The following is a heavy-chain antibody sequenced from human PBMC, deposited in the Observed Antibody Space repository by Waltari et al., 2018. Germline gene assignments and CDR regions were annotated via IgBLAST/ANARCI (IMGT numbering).Heavy chain of an antibody. CDR1: GFTVSRNY. CDR3: ARDSRGGLFFDY. J-gene: IGHJ4*02. V-gene: IGHV3-53*01. CDR2: IFSDGRT. Sequence: EVQLVESGGGFIQSGGYLRLSCAASGFTVSRNYMSWVRQAPGKGLEWVSVIFSDGRTYYADSVKGRFTISRDNSKNTLYLQINSLRAEDTAVYYCARDSRGGLFFDYWGQGTLVTVSS.